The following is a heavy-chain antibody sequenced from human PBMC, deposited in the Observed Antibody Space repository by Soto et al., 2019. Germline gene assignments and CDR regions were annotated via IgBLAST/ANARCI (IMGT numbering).Heavy chain of an antibody. CDR2: ISSNGANT. CDR3: VSWVSAYFD. CDR1: SHS. V-gene: IGHV3-23*01. Sequence: SHSISWIRQSPGKWREWFSTISSNGANTHYAEYVKCRFTISKDASRTTVHMNMNRLRAEDTATYFCVSWVSAYFD. J-gene: IGHJ2*01. D-gene: IGHD2-8*01.